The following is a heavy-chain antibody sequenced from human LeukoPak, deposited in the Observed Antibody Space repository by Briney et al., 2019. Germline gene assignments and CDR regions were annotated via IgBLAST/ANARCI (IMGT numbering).Heavy chain of an antibody. CDR2: INPDGNKK. Sequence: GGSLRLSCAASSITFTKAWMNWVRQAPGKGLEWVASINPDGNKKYSADSVKGRFTISRDNAENSLYLQMSSLRVEDTAFYYCARDLAYSRLDYWGQGMLVTVSS. CDR1: SITFTKAW. D-gene: IGHD5-18*01. J-gene: IGHJ4*02. CDR3: ARDLAYSRLDY. V-gene: IGHV3-7*01.